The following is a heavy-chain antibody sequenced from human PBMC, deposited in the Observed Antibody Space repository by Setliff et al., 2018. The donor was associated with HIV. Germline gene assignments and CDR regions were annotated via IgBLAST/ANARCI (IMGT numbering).Heavy chain of an antibody. CDR1: GGSISSGTYY. J-gene: IGHJ4*02. CDR3: ARGRGSSSSWPIDY. D-gene: IGHD6-13*01. Sequence: ASETLSLTCTVSGGSISSGTYYWSWIRQHPGKGLEVIGYIYYSGSTYYNPSLKSRVTISVDTSRNQFSLKLSSVTAADTAVYYCARGRGSSSSWPIDYWGQGTLVTVSS. CDR2: IYYSGST. V-gene: IGHV4-31*03.